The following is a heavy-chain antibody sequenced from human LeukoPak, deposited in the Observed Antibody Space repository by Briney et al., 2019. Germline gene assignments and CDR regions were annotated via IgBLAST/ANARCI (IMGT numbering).Heavy chain of an antibody. J-gene: IGHJ6*03. V-gene: IGHV1-18*01. Sequence: GASVKVSCKASGYTFTSYGISWVRQAPGQGLEWMGWISAYNGNTNYAQKLQGRVTMTTDTSTSTAYMELRSLRSDDTAVYYCARGGCSSTSCHDDYYYYYYMDVWGKGTTVTVSS. CDR2: ISAYNGNT. CDR1: GYTFTSYG. CDR3: ARGGCSSTSCHDDYYYYYYMDV. D-gene: IGHD2-2*01.